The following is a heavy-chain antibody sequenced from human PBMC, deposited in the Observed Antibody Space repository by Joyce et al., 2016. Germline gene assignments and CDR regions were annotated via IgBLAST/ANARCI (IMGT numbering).Heavy chain of an antibody. J-gene: IGHJ4*02. V-gene: IGHV3-30-3*01. CDR3: AKGVVVTAIRLDY. CDR1: GFTFSSYA. D-gene: IGHD2-21*02. Sequence: QVQLVESGGGVVQPGRSLRLACAASGFTFSSYAMDWVRQAPGKGLEWGAVISYDGSNKYYADSVKGRFTISRDNSKNTVYLQMNSLKAEDTAVFYCAKGVVVTAIRLDYWGQGTLVTVSS. CDR2: ISYDGSNK.